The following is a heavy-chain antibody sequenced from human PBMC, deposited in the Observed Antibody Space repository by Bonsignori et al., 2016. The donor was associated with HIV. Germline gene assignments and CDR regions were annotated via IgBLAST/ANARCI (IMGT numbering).Heavy chain of an antibody. D-gene: IGHD3-10*01. CDR3: ARDGED. CDR2: IYTSGST. J-gene: IGHJ4*02. Sequence: WIRQPPGKGLEWIGRIYTSGSTNYNPSLKSRVTMSVDTSKNQFSLKLSSVTAADTAVYYCARDGEDWGQGTLVTVSS. V-gene: IGHV4-4*07.